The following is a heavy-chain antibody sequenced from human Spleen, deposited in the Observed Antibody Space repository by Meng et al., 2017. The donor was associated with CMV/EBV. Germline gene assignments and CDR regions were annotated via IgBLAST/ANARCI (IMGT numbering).Heavy chain of an antibody. CDR3: ARDNNWGPDY. D-gene: IGHD7-27*01. J-gene: IGHJ4*02. Sequence: SVKVSCKASGGTFSSYAISWVRQAPGQGLEWMGGIIPIFGTANYAQKFQGRVTITTDESTSTAYIELRSLRSDDTAVYYCARDNNWGPDYWGQGTLVTVSS. CDR1: GGTFSSYA. CDR2: IIPIFGTA. V-gene: IGHV1-69*05.